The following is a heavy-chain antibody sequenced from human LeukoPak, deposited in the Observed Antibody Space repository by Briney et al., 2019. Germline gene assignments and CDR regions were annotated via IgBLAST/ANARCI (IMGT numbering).Heavy chain of an antibody. D-gene: IGHD4-17*01. V-gene: IGHV4-59*08. J-gene: IGHJ5*02. CDR3: ARLGGAQGWFDP. CDR1: GGSISSYY. CDR2: IYYSGST. Sequence: SETLSPTCTVSGGSISSYYWSWIRQPPGKGLEWIGYIYYSGSTNYNPSLKSRVTISVDTSKNQFSLKLSSVTAADTAVYYCARLGGAQGWFDPWGQGTLVTVSS.